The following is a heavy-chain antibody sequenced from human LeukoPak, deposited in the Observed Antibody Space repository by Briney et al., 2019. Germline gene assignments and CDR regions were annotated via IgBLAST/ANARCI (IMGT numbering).Heavy chain of an antibody. V-gene: IGHV3-53*01. CDR3: ARGGYSSSWYHFDY. J-gene: IGHJ4*02. CDR1: GFTFSSNY. D-gene: IGHD6-13*01. CDR2: IYSGGTT. Sequence: GGSLRLSCAASGFTFSSNYMSWVRQAPGKGLEWVSVIYSGGTTNYADSVKGRFTISRDNSKNTLFLQMNSLRTEDTAVYYCARGGYSSSWYHFDYWGQGTLVTVSS.